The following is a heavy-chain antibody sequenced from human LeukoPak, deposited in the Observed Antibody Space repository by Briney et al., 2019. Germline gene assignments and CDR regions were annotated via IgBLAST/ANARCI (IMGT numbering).Heavy chain of an antibody. D-gene: IGHD2-15*01. Sequence: ASVKVSCKASGYTSTGYYMFWVRQAPGQGLEWMGWINPNTGATKYAQNFQGRVTLTRDTSIRTTFMELRSLRSDDTAFYYCARDERFCNGDNHYPDLGYWGQGTLVTVSS. CDR1: GYTSTGYY. CDR3: ARDERFCNGDNHYPDLGY. CDR2: INPNTGAT. V-gene: IGHV1-2*02. J-gene: IGHJ4*02.